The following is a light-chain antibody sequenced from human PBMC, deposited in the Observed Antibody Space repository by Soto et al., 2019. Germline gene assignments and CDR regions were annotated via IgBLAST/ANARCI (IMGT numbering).Light chain of an antibody. Sequence: QSVLTQPPSASGTPGQRVTISCSGSSSNIGSNTVNWYQQLPGTAPKLLIYSNNQRPSGVPDRFSGSQSGTSASLAISGLQSEDEADYYCAAWDDSLSGHVVFGGGTQLTVL. J-gene: IGLJ2*01. V-gene: IGLV1-44*01. CDR1: SSNIGSNT. CDR3: AAWDDSLSGHVV. CDR2: SNN.